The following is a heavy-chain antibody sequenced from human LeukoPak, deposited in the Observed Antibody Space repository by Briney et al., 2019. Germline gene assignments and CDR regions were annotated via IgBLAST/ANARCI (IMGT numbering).Heavy chain of an antibody. J-gene: IGHJ4*02. CDR3: RIAAAGTTPDY. V-gene: IGHV1-2*02. CDR2: INPNSGGT. CDR1: GYIFTDYY. D-gene: IGHD6-13*01. Sequence: ASVKVSCKASGYIFTDYYMHWVRQAPGQGLEWMGWINPNSGGTNYAQKFQGRVTMTRDTSISTAYMELSRLRSDDTAVYYCRIAAAGTTPDYWGQGTLVTVSS.